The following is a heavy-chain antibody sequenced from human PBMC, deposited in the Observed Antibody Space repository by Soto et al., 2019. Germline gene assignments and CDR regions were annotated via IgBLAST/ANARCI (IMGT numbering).Heavy chain of an antibody. CDR3: ATNYDFWSGYRIDYYGMDV. J-gene: IGHJ6*02. Sequence: XATLSLTFTVSGGSISSSSYYWGWIRQPPGKGLEWIGSIYYSGSTYYNPSLKSRVTISVDTSKNQFSLKLSSVTAADTAVYYCATNYDFWSGYRIDYYGMDVWGQGTTVTVSS. CDR2: IYYSGST. V-gene: IGHV4-39*01. D-gene: IGHD3-3*01. CDR1: GGSISSSSYY.